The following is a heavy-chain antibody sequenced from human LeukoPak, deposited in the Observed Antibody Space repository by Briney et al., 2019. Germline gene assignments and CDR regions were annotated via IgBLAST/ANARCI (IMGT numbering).Heavy chain of an antibody. CDR3: ARGREDIVVGFWFDP. CDR1: GGSISSYY. J-gene: IGHJ5*02. D-gene: IGHD2-2*01. Sequence: SETLSLTCTVSGGSISSYYWSWIRQPAGKGLEWIGRIYTSGSTNYNPSLKSRVTVSVDTSKNQFSLKLSSVTAADTAVYYCARGREDIVVGFWFDPWGQGTLVTVSS. V-gene: IGHV4-4*07. CDR2: IYTSGST.